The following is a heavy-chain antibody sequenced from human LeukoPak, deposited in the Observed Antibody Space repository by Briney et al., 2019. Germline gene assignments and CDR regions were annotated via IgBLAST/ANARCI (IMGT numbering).Heavy chain of an antibody. J-gene: IGHJ4*02. CDR2: ISSNGGST. CDR3: ARDQAVTRGYDY. D-gene: IGHD4-17*01. CDR1: GFTFSSYA. Sequence: GGSLRLSCAASGFTFSSYAMHWVRQAPGKGLEYVSAISSNGGSTYYANSVKGRFTISRDNSKNTLYLQMGSLRAEDMAVYYCARDQAVTRGYDYWGQGTLVTVSS. V-gene: IGHV3-64*01.